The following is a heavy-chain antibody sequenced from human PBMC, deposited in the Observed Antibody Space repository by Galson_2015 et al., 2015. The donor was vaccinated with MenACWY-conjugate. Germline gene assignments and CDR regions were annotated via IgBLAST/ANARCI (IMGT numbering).Heavy chain of an antibody. CDR3: ARGGRGPAASFHY. CDR1: GYDFSDFW. J-gene: IGHJ4*02. V-gene: IGHV5-51*01. Sequence: QSGAEVKKPGESLKMSCQGSGYDFSDFWLGWVRQMPGKGLEWMGIIYPGDFDTRYSPSFPGQVTVSADKATRAAYLQWNNLKASDTAMYYCARGGRGPAASFHYWGQGTLVTVSS. D-gene: IGHD2-2*01. CDR2: IYPGDFDT.